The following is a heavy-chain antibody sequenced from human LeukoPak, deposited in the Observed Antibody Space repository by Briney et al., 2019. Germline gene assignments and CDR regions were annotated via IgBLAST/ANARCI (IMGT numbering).Heavy chain of an antibody. V-gene: IGHV3-21*04. CDR3: ARGYSSSWYSDY. J-gene: IGHJ4*02. D-gene: IGHD6-13*01. CDR1: GFTFSSYS. Sequence: PGGSLRLSSAASGFTFSSYSMNWVRQAPGKGLEWVSSISSSSSYIYYADSVKGRFTISRDNAKNSLYLQMNSLRAEDTAVYYCARGYSSSWYSDYWGQGTLVTVSS. CDR2: ISSSSSYI.